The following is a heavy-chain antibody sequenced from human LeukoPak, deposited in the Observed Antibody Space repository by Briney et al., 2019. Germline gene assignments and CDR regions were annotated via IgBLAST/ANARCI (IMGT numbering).Heavy chain of an antibody. CDR3: ARVAAADYFDY. D-gene: IGHD6-13*01. CDR2: INPYNGNT. V-gene: IGHV1-18*01. J-gene: IGHJ4*02. Sequence: ASVKVSCKASGYTFTSYAMNWVRQAPGQGLEWMGWINPYNGNTNYAQKLQGRVTMTTDTSTSTAYMELRSLRSDDTAVYYCARVAAADYFDYWGQGTLVTVSS. CDR1: GYTFTSYA.